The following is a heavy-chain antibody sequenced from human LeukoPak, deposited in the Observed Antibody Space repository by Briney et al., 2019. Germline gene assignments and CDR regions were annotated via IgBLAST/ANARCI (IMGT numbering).Heavy chain of an antibody. Sequence: SETLSLTCTVSGGSISSYYWSWIRQPPGKGLEWIGYIYYSGSTNYNPSLKSRVTISVDTSKNQFSLKLSSVTAADTAVYYCAGGPGKSWSGYWGQGTLVTVSS. CDR3: AGGPGKSWSGY. CDR2: IYYSGST. CDR1: GGSISSYY. V-gene: IGHV4-59*01. J-gene: IGHJ4*02.